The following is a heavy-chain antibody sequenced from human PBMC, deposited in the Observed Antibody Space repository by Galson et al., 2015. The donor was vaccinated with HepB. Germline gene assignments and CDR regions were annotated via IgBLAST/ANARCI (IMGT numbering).Heavy chain of an antibody. J-gene: IGHJ3*02. CDR2: IGTAGDP. CDR3: ARARGRAFDI. Sequence: SLRLSCAASGFTFSNYDMHWVRQGTGKGLEWVSAIGTAGDPYYPGSVKGRFTISRENAKNSLYLQMNSLRAGDTAVYYCARARGRAFDIWGQGTMVTVSS. V-gene: IGHV3-13*04. CDR1: GFTFSNYD.